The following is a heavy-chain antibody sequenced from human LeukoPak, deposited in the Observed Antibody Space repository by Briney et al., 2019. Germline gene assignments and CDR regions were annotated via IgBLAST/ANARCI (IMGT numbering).Heavy chain of an antibody. CDR2: MNPNSGNT. V-gene: IGHV1-8*01. Sequence: ASVNVSCKASGYTLTSYDSKWERQATGQGLEWMGWMNPNSGNTGYAQKFKGKVTMTRNTSINTASMELSSLRSEDTAVYYCARGRSIAAAGTISYWGQGTLVTVSS. D-gene: IGHD6-13*01. CDR3: ARGRSIAAAGTISY. CDR1: GYTLTSYD. J-gene: IGHJ4*02.